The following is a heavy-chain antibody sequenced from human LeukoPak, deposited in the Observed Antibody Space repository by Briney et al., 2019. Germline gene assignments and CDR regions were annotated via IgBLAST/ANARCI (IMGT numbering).Heavy chain of an antibody. CDR1: GFTFSSYW. D-gene: IGHD3-10*01. Sequence: GGSLRLSCAASGFTFSSYWMHWVRQAPGKGLVWVSRINSDGSSTNYADSVKGRFTTSRDNAKNTLYLQMNSLRAKDTAVYYCAREFRVLPDMWGQGTMVTVSS. V-gene: IGHV3-74*01. J-gene: IGHJ3*02. CDR3: AREFRVLPDM. CDR2: INSDGSST.